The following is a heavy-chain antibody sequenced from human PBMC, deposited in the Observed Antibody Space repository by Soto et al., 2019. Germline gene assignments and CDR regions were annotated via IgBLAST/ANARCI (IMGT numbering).Heavy chain of an antibody. D-gene: IGHD5-18*01. CDR3: ARDGPYSYGTFDY. CDR2: ISYDGSNK. J-gene: IGHJ4*02. CDR1: GFTFSSYA. V-gene: IGHV3-30-3*01. Sequence: QVQLVESGGGMVQPGRSLRLSCAASGFTFSSYAMHWVRQAPGKGLEWVAVISYDGSNKYYADSVKGRFTISRDNSKNTLYLQMNSLRAEDTAVYYCARDGPYSYGTFDYWGQGTLVTVSS.